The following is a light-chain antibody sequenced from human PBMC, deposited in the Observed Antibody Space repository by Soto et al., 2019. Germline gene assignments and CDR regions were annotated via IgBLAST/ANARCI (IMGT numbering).Light chain of an antibody. Sequence: DIQMTQSRTSLSASVGDRVTITCRASQDIRNFVAWYQQKPGKAPKLLIYAASTLQSGVPSRFSGSGSETDFTLAINSLQPEDVATYSCQKYSSVPVFGPGTKVEIK. CDR2: AAS. CDR3: QKYSSVPV. J-gene: IGKJ3*01. V-gene: IGKV1-27*01. CDR1: QDIRNF.